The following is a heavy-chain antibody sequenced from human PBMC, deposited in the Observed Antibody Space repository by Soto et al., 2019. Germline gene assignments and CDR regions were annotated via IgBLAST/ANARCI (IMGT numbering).Heavy chain of an antibody. J-gene: IGHJ4*02. D-gene: IGHD7-27*01. CDR1: GFTVSTYG. CDR2: ISRDGGTK. CDR3: TGEVASGY. V-gene: IGHV3-30*03. Sequence: QVHLVESGGGVVQPGRSLRLSCAVSGFTVSTYGMHWVRQAPGKGLEWVAVISRDGGTKFYADSVKGRFTISRDNSRNTLFLEMIGVRGGDMAVYYCTGEVASGYWGQGTLGIVSS.